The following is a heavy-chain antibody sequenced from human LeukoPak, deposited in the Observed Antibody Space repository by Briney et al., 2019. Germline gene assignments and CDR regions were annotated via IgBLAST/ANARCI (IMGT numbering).Heavy chain of an antibody. CDR2: SNPNSGGT. Sequence: ASVKVSCKASGYTFTGYYMHWVRQAPGQRLEWMGWSNPNSGGTNYAQKFQGRVTMTRDTSISTAYMELSRLRSDDTAVYYCARRSRAMAGSSLFDYWGQGTLVTVSS. D-gene: IGHD6-19*01. CDR3: ARRSRAMAGSSLFDY. J-gene: IGHJ4*02. V-gene: IGHV1-2*02. CDR1: GYTFTGYY.